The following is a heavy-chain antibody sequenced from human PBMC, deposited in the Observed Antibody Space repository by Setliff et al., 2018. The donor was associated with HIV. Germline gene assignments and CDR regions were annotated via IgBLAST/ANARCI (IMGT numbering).Heavy chain of an antibody. Sequence: SVKVSCKASGGTFSSYTINWVRQAPGQGLEWMGRSIPILGIGNDEQAQKFKGRLTITADKSTSTVYMELSSLRSEDTAVYFCGVGLIAAFVDYWGQGALVTVSS. D-gene: IGHD2-15*01. CDR2: SIPILGIG. V-gene: IGHV1-69*02. CDR3: GVGLIAAFVDY. CDR1: GGTFSSYT. J-gene: IGHJ4*02.